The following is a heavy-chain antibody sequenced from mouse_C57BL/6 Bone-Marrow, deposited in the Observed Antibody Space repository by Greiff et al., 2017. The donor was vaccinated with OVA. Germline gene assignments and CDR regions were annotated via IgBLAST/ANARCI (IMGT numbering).Heavy chain of an antibody. CDR3: TRGYSNYYAMDY. D-gene: IGHD2-5*01. CDR2: IDPETGGT. J-gene: IGHJ4*01. V-gene: IGHV1-15*01. Sequence: VQLQQSGAELVRPGASVTLSCKASGYTFTDYEMHWVKQTPVHGLEWIGAIDPETGGTAYNQKFKGKAILTADKSSSTAYMELSSLTSEYSAFYCGTRGYSNYYAMDYWGQGTSVTVSS. CDR1: GYTFTDYE.